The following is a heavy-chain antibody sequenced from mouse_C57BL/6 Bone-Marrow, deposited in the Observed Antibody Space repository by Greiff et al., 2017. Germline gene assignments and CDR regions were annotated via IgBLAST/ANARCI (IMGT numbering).Heavy chain of an antibody. V-gene: IGHV5-4*03. D-gene: IGHD2-5*01. CDR3: ASPTLYSNPYYYAMDY. CDR2: ISDGGSYT. CDR1: GFTFSSYA. J-gene: IGHJ4*01. Sequence: EVMLVESGGGLVKPGGSLKLSCAASGFTFSSYAMSWVRQTPEKRLEWVATISDGGSYTYYPDNVKGRFTISRDNAKNNLYLQMSHLKSEDTAMYYCASPTLYSNPYYYAMDYWGQGTSVTVSS.